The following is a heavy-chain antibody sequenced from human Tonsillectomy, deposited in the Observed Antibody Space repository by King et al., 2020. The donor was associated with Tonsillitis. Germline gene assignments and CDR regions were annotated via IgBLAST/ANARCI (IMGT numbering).Heavy chain of an antibody. CDR2: IWYDGSNK. CDR3: ARDSNRYSSYYGMDV. J-gene: IGHJ6*02. Sequence: VQLVESGGGVVQPGRSLRLSCAASGFSFRGYGMHWVRQAPGKGLDWVALIWYDGSNKYYADSVRGRFTISRDNSKNTLYLQMNNLGAEDTALYYCARDSNRYSSYYGMDVWGQGTTVTVSS. V-gene: IGHV3-33*01. CDR1: GFSFRGYG. D-gene: IGHD2-15*01.